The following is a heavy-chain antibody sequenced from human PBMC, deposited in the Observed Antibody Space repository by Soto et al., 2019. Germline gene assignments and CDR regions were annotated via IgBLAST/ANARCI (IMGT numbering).Heavy chain of an antibody. CDR3: ARDPRYNWNYVYYYYGMDV. V-gene: IGHV1-18*01. J-gene: IGHJ6*02. CDR2: ISAYNGNT. CDR1: GYTFTSYG. D-gene: IGHD1-7*01. Sequence: ASVKVSCKASGYTFTSYGISWVRRAPGQGLEWMGWISAYNGNTNYAQKLQGRVTMTTDTSTSTAYMELRSLRSDDTAVYYCARDPRYNWNYVYYYYGMDVWGQGTTVTVSS.